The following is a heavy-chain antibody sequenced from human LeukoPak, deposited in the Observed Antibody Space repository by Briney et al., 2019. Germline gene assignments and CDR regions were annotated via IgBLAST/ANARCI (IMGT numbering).Heavy chain of an antibody. V-gene: IGHV3-11*04. CDR3: TRHDYGGSRVTFDI. J-gene: IGHJ3*02. D-gene: IGHD4-23*01. Sequence: GGSLRLSCAASGFTLSDYYMSWIRQAPGKGLEWVSYISPDSNTIRYADSVKGRFTFSRDNAKNSLYLQMNSLGADDTALYYCTRHDYGGSRVTFDIRGQGTMVTVSS. CDR2: ISPDSNTI. CDR1: GFTLSDYY.